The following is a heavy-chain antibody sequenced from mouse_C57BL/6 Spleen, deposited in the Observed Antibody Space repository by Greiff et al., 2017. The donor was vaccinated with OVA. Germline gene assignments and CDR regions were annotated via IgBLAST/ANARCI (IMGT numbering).Heavy chain of an antibody. V-gene: IGHV1-26*01. J-gene: IGHJ2*01. CDR3: ARTTAVGRDY. Sequence: EVQLQQSGPELVKPGASVKISCKASGYTFTDYYMNWVKQSHGKSLEWIGDINPNNGGTSYNQKFKGKATLTVDKSSSTAYMELRSLTSEDSAVYYCARTTAVGRDYWGQGTTLTVSS. CDR1: GYTFTDYY. D-gene: IGHD1-1*01. CDR2: INPNNGGT.